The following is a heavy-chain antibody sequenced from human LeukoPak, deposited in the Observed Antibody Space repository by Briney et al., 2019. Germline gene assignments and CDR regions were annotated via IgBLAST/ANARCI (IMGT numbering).Heavy chain of an antibody. J-gene: IGHJ4*02. Sequence: ASVKVSCKASGYTFTGYYMHWVRQAPGQGLEWMGWINPNSGGTNYAQKFQGRVTMTRDTSISTAYMELSRLRPDDTAVYYCARDGNDSSGYWGAYWGQGTLVTVSS. CDR2: INPNSGGT. CDR3: ARDGNDSSGYWGAY. CDR1: GYTFTGYY. V-gene: IGHV1-2*02. D-gene: IGHD3-22*01.